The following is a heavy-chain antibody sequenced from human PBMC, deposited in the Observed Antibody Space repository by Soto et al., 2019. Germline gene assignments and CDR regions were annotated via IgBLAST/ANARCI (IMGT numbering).Heavy chain of an antibody. CDR2: INADNGNT. Sequence: QVQLVQSAADVKKPGASVKVSCKTSGYSFIANAVHWVRQAPGQGLEWMGWINADNGNTKYSRKMQGRITISRDTSASTVYMELTGLTSEDTAVYFCARDDVGSAWPYWGQGTLITVS. V-gene: IGHV1-3*01. CDR3: ARDDVGSAWPY. D-gene: IGHD6-19*01. CDR1: GYSFIANA. J-gene: IGHJ4*02.